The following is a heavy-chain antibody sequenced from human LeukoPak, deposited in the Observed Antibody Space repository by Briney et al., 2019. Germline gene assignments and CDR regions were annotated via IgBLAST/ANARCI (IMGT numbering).Heavy chain of an antibody. D-gene: IGHD2-2*01. J-gene: IGHJ6*04. CDR1: GFTFSSYW. CDR2: INSDGSST. Sequence: GGSLRLSCAASGFTFSSYWMHWVRQAPGKGLVRVSRINSDGSSTSYADSVKGRFTISRDNAKNTLYLQMNSLRAEDTAVYYCARDMDQASYYYYYYGMDVWGKGTTVTVSS. CDR3: ARDMDQASYYYYYYGMDV. V-gene: IGHV3-74*01.